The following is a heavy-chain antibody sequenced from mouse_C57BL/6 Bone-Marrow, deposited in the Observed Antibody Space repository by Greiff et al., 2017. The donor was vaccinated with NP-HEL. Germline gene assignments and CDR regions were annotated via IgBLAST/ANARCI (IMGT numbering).Heavy chain of an antibody. V-gene: IGHV1-76*01. Sequence: QVQLQQSGAELVRPGASVKLSCKASGYTFTDYYINWVKQRPGQGLEWIARIYPGSGNTYYNEKFKGKATLTAEKSSSTAYMQLSSLTSEDSAVYFCARRYYGQLGDYWGQGTTLTVSS. CDR2: IYPGSGNT. J-gene: IGHJ2*01. D-gene: IGHD1-1*01. CDR1: GYTFTDYY. CDR3: ARRYYGQLGDY.